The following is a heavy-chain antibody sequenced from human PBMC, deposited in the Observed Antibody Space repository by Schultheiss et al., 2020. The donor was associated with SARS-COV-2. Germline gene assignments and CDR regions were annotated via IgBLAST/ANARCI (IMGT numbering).Heavy chain of an antibody. V-gene: IGHV4-61*09. CDR1: GGSISSTTYS. D-gene: IGHD2-2*01. J-gene: IGHJ5*02. Sequence: SETLSLTCTVSGGSISSTTYSWSWFRQPAGKGLEWIGHIYTSGSTTYNPSLRSRLTMSVDTSKNQFFVKLNSVTAADTTVYYCAREGPPGANILDPWGQGTLVTVSS. CDR2: IYTSGST. CDR3: AREGPPGANILDP.